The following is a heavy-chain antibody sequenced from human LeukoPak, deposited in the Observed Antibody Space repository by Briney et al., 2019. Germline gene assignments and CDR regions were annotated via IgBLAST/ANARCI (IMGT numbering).Heavy chain of an antibody. D-gene: IGHD6-19*01. CDR2: ISSSSSYI. CDR3: AREPVAGYNWFDP. J-gene: IGHJ5*02. CDR1: GITFSSYS. Sequence: PGGSLRLSCAASGITFSSYSMNWVRQAPGKGLEWVSSISSSSSYIYYADSVKGRFTISRDNAKNSLYLQMNSLRAEDTAVYYCAREPVAGYNWFDPWGQGTLVTVSS. V-gene: IGHV3-21*01.